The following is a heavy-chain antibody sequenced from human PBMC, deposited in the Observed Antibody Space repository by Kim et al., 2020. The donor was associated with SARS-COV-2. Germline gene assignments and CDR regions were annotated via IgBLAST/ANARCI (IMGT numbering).Heavy chain of an antibody. J-gene: IGHJ4*02. Sequence: GGSLRLSCAASGFTFSSYAMHWVRQAPGKGLEWVAVISYDGSNKYYADSVKGRFTISRDNSKNTLYLQMNSVRAEDTAVYYCARGMGGSYYSHFDYWGQGTLVTVSS. CDR2: ISYDGSNK. CDR3: ARGMGGSYYSHFDY. V-gene: IGHV3-30-3*01. D-gene: IGHD1-26*01. CDR1: GFTFSSYA.